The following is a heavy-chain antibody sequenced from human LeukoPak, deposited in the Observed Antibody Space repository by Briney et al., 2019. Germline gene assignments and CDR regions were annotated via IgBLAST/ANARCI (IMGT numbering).Heavy chain of an antibody. CDR3: AREVIAAIDTDAFVI. J-gene: IGHJ3*02. CDR1: GGSISSGNYY. CDR2: IFYSGST. V-gene: IGHV4-30-4*01. D-gene: IGHD6-13*01. Sequence: SQTLSLTCAVSGGSISSGNYYWTWIRQPPGKGLEWIGYIFYSGSTYYNPSLKSRVTISVDTSKNQFSVKLTSVTAADTAVYYCAREVIAAIDTDAFVIWGQGTMVTVSS.